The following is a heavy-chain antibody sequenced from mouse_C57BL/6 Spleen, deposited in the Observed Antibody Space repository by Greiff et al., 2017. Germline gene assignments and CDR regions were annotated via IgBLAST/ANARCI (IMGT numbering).Heavy chain of an antibody. CDR3: LYYYGSSPYFDV. CDR1: GYTFTDYE. J-gene: IGHJ1*03. D-gene: IGHD1-1*01. Sequence: QVQLQQSGAELVRPGASVTLSCKASGYTFTDYEMHWVKQTPVHGLEWIGAIDPETGGTAYNQKFKGKAILTADKSSSTAYMELRSLTSEDSAVYYCLYYYGSSPYFDVWGTGTTGTVSS. CDR2: IDPETGGT. V-gene: IGHV1-15*01.